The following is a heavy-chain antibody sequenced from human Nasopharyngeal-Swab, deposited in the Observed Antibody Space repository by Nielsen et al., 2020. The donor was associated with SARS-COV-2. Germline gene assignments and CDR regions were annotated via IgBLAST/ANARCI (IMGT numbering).Heavy chain of an antibody. J-gene: IGHJ4*02. Sequence: GESLKISCAVSGFTFSSYAMSWVRQAPGKGLEWVSGISGSGVGTYYADSVKGRFTISRDNSKKTLYLQMNSLRAEDTAVYYCARSTTMVRGVGGYWGQGTLVTVSS. V-gene: IGHV3-23*01. CDR2: ISGSGVGT. CDR3: ARSTTMVRGVGGY. CDR1: GFTFSSYA. D-gene: IGHD3-10*01.